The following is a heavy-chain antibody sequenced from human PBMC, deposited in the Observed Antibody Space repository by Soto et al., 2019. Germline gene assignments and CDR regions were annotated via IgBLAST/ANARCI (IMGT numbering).Heavy chain of an antibody. CDR2: INHSGST. J-gene: IGHJ6*02. Sequence: SETLSLTCAVYGGSFSGYYWSWIRQPPGKGLEWIGEINHSGSTNYNPSLKSRVTISVDTSKNQFSLKLSSVTAADTAVYYCARWEYYGSGSYYYYGMDVWGQGTTVTVSS. CDR1: GGSFSGYY. D-gene: IGHD3-10*01. V-gene: IGHV4-34*01. CDR3: ARWEYYGSGSYYYYGMDV.